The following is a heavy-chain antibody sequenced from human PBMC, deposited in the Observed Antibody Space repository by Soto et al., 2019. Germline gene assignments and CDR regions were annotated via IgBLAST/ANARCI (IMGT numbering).Heavy chain of an antibody. CDR2: INPKSGGT. J-gene: IGHJ6*02. D-gene: IGHD2-8*01. CDR1: GYSFTDYH. CDR3: ARGDSTDCSNGVCSFFYNHDMDV. Sequence: QVQLVQSGAEVKKPGASAKVSCKASGYSFTDYHIHWVRQAPGQGLEWLGRINPKSGGTSTAQKLQGWVTMTTDTSISTASMELTRLTSDDTAIYYCARGDSTDCSNGVCSFFYNHDMDVWGQGTTVTVSS. V-gene: IGHV1-2*04.